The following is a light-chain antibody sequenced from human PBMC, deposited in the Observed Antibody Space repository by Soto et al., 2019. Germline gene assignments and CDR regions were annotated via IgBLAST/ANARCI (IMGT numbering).Light chain of an antibody. CDR1: SSNIGSNL. V-gene: IGLV1-44*01. CDR3: ATWDDSLNGLV. CDR2: SNN. J-gene: IGLJ3*02. Sequence: QSVLTQPPSASGTPGQRVTISCSGSSSNIGSNLVNWYQQLPGTAPKLLIYSNNQRPSGVPDRFSGSKSGTSASLAISGRQSEDEADYYCATWDDSLNGLVFGGGTKLTVL.